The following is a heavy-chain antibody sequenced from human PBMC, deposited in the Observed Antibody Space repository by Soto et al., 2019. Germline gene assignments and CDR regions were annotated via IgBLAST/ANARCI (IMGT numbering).Heavy chain of an antibody. J-gene: IGHJ4*02. Sequence: EVQLLESGGGLVQPGGSLRLSCAASGFTFSSSAMSWVRQAPGKGLEWVSAISGGGSTYYADSVKGRFTISRDNSKNTLYLQMNSLRAEDTAVYHCAKQVVVVTTTNHFDYWGQGTQVTVSS. D-gene: IGHD2-15*01. CDR3: AKQVVVVTTTNHFDY. V-gene: IGHV3-23*01. CDR1: GFTFSSSA. CDR2: ISGGGST.